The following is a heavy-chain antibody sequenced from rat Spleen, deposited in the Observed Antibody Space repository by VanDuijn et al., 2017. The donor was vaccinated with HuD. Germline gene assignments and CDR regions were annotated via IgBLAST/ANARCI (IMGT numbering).Heavy chain of an antibody. D-gene: IGHD4-6*01. CDR2: ISYGDNSGHSST. J-gene: IGHJ2*01. CDR3: ARHWGY. CDR1: GFTFSDYG. V-gene: IGHV5-29*01. Sequence: EVQLVESGGGLVQPGRSLKLSCAASGFTFSDYGVAWVRQAPTKGLEWVATISYGDNSGHSSTYYRDSVKGRFTVSRDNEKSTLYLQMDSLRSEDTATYYCARHWGYWGQGVMVTVSS.